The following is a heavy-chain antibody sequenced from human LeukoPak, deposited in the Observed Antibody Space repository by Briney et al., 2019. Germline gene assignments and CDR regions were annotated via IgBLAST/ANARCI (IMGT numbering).Heavy chain of an antibody. J-gene: IGHJ3*02. CDR3: ARSKYYYDSSGYSTADAFDI. V-gene: IGHV3-30*02. CDR2: IRYDGSNK. CDR1: GFTFSSYG. Sequence: GGSLRLSCAASGFTFSSYGMHWVRQAPGKGLEWVAFIRYDGSNKYYADSVKGRFTISRDNSKNTLYLQMNSLRAEDTAVYYCARSKYYYDSSGYSTADAFDIWGQGTMVTVSS. D-gene: IGHD3-22*01.